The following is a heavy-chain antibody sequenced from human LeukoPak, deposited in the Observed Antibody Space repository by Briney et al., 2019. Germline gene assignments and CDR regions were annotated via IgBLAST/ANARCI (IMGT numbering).Heavy chain of an antibody. Sequence: PGRSLRLSCAASGFTFSSYAMHWVRQAPGKGLVWVAVISYDGSNKYYADSVKGRFTISRDNSKNTLYLQMNSLRAEDTAVYYCASLLFGSGADYYYMDVWGKGTTVTVSS. D-gene: IGHD2-21*01. J-gene: IGHJ6*03. CDR1: GFTFSSYA. CDR3: ASLLFGSGADYYYMDV. V-gene: IGHV3-30*01. CDR2: ISYDGSNK.